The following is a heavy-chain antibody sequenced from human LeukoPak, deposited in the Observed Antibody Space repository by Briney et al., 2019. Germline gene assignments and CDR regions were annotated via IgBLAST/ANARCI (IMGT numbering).Heavy chain of an antibody. CDR2: FYYSGST. J-gene: IGHJ3*02. D-gene: IGHD3-10*01. V-gene: IGHV4-38-2*02. Sequence: MPSETLSLTCTVSGYSISSGYYWGWIRQPPGKGLEWVGSFYYSGSTYYNPSLKSRVIIIIDTPKNHFSLTLSSVTAADTAVYYCARSDGYGLVGIWGQGTMVTVSS. CDR3: ARSDGYGLVGI. CDR1: GYSISSGYY.